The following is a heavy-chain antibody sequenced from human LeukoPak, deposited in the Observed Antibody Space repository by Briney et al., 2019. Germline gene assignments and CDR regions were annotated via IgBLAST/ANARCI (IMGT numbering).Heavy chain of an antibody. Sequence: GGSLRLSCAASGFTFSRHWMTWVRQAPGKGLEWVANINPVGSEDNYADSVKGRFSISRDNAKNLLYLQMNSLRAEDTAVYYCAKDMYYDSSGPVFDYWGQGTLVTVSS. J-gene: IGHJ4*02. D-gene: IGHD3-22*01. CDR3: AKDMYYDSSGPVFDY. V-gene: IGHV3-7*03. CDR2: INPVGSED. CDR1: GFTFSRHW.